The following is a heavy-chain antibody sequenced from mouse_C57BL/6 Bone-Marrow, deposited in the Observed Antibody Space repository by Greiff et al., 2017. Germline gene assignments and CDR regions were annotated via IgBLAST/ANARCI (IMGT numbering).Heavy chain of an antibody. D-gene: IGHD1-1*01. J-gene: IGHJ1*03. CDR3: ARSDYYYGSSYGYFDV. CDR1: GYTFTSYG. V-gene: IGHV1-81*01. Sequence: VQLQQSGAELARPGASVKLSCKASGYTFTSYGISWVKQRTGQGLEWIGEIYPRSGNTYYNEKFKGKATLTADKSSSTAYMELRSLTSDDSAVYFCARSDYYYGSSYGYFDVWGTGTTVTVSS. CDR2: IYPRSGNT.